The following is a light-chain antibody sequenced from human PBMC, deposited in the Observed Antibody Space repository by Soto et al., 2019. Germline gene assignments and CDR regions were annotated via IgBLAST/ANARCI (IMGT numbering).Light chain of an antibody. CDR1: SSDVGGYNY. J-gene: IGLJ1*01. V-gene: IGLV2-14*01. CDR2: DVS. CDR3: SSYAGSSTLYV. Sequence: QSALTQPASVSGSPGQSITISCTGTSSDVGGYNYVSWYQQHPGKAPKLIIYDVSVRPSGVSNLFSGSKSGNTASLTISGLQAEDEADYYCSSYAGSSTLYVFGIGTKLTVL.